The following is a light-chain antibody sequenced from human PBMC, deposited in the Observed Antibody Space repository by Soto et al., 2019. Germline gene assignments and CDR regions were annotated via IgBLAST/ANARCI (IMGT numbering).Light chain of an antibody. J-gene: IGKJ4*01. CDR2: AAA. CDR1: QGIANH. V-gene: IGKV1-27*01. Sequence: MQMTQSPSSLSASVGDRVNITCRASQGIANHLACYQQQPWKVPSLLIDAAATLQSGVPPRFSGSGSKSEFTIQVPNLQPADVETYYYHTSAGVPLIFGGGTTLEIK. CDR3: HTSAGVPLI.